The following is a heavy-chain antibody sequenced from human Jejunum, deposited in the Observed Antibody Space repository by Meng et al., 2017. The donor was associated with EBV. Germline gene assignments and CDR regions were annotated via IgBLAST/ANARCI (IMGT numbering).Heavy chain of an antibody. CDR1: CGSMSKFY. D-gene: IGHD3-10*01. J-gene: IGHJ4*02. Sequence: QVPLAESGPGMVEPSGTLSLTCPVFCGSMSKFYWSWFRPPPGKGLEWIGYIYYSVSTNYNPSLKSRVTISVDTSKNQFSLSLSSVTAADTAVYYCARGGGRPEYWGQGILVTVSS. CDR3: ARGGGRPEY. CDR2: IYYSVST. V-gene: IGHV4-59*01.